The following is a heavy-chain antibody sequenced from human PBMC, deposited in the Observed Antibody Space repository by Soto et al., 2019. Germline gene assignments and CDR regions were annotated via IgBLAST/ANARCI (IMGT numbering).Heavy chain of an antibody. CDR2: ISAYNGNT. D-gene: IGHD3-22*01. V-gene: IGHV1-18*01. CDR3: ARDPTYYYDSSGDAAFDI. J-gene: IGHJ3*02. Sequence: QGLEWMGWISAYNGNTNYAQKLQGRVTMTTDTSTSTAYMELRSLRSDDTAVYYCARDPTYYYDSSGDAAFDIWGQGTMVTVSS.